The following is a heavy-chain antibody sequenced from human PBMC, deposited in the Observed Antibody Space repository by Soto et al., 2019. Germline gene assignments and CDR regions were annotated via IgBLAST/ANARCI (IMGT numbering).Heavy chain of an antibody. J-gene: IGHJ4*02. CDR3: AKDWKDSSGYYYLPQDY. Sequence: GGPLRLSCAASGFTFSSYGMHWVRQAPGKGLEWVAVISYDGSNKYYADSVKGRFTISRDNSKNTLYLQMNSLRAEDTAVYYCAKDWKDSSGYYYLPQDYWGQGTLVTVSS. V-gene: IGHV3-30*18. CDR1: GFTFSSYG. D-gene: IGHD3-22*01. CDR2: ISYDGSNK.